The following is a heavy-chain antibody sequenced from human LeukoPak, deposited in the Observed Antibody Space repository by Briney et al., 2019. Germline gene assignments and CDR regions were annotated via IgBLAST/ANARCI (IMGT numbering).Heavy chain of an antibody. J-gene: IGHJ5*02. CDR2: TYYRSKWYN. CDR3: ARDPGLRFYNWFDP. V-gene: IGHV6-1*01. Sequence: SQTLSLTCAISGDSVSSNSAAWNWIRQSPSRGLEWLGRTYYRSKWYNDYAVSVKSRITINPDTSKNQFSLQLNSVTAADTAVYYCARDPGLRFYNWFDPWGQGTLVTVSS. D-gene: IGHD4-17*01. CDR1: GDSVSSNSAA.